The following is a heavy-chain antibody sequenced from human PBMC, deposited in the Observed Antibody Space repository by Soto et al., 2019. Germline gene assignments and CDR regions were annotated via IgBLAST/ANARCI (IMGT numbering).Heavy chain of an antibody. CDR1: GYSFTSYW. V-gene: IGHV5-51*01. CDR3: ARHLRCLESVGYYYYGMDV. D-gene: IGHD3-3*01. CDR2: IYPGDSDT. Sequence: PGESLKISCKGSGYSFTSYWIGWVRQMPGKGLEWMGIIYPGDSDTRYSPSFQGQVTISADKSISTAYLQWSSLKASDTAMYYCARHLRCLESVGYYYYGMDVWGQGTTVTVSS. J-gene: IGHJ6*02.